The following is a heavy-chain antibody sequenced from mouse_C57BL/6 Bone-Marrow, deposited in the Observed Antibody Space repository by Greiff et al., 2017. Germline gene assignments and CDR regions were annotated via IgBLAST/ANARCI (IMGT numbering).Heavy chain of an antibody. D-gene: IGHD1-1*01. Sequence: QVQLQQPGAELVKPGASVKVSCKASGYTFTSYWMHWVKQRPGQGLEWIGRIHPSDSDTNYNQKLKGKATLTVDKSSSTAYMQRSSLTSEDSAVYYCAMTYYGSSYGNGWGQGTTLTVSS. CDR1: GYTFTSYW. V-gene: IGHV1-74*01. CDR3: AMTYYGSSYGNG. CDR2: IHPSDSDT. J-gene: IGHJ2*01.